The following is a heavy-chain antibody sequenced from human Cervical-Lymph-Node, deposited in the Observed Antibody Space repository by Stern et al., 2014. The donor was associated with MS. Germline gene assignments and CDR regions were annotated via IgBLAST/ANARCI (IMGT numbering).Heavy chain of an antibody. V-gene: IGHV5-51*03. CDR3: ARWSVACDS. D-gene: IGHD2-21*01. J-gene: IGHJ4*02. CDR1: GYNFINYW. CDR2: IYPGDSDI. Sequence: EVQLVESGAELKKPGESLKISCKTSGYNFINYWIAWVRQVPGKGLEWIGIIYPGDSDIRYSPSFHGHVTLSVDKSITTAYLQGNSLKASDTAVYFCARWSVACDSWGQGALITVSS.